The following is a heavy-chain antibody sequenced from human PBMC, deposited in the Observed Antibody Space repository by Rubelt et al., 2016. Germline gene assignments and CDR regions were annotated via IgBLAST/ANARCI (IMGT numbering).Heavy chain of an antibody. D-gene: IGHD4-17*01. CDR3: ARGWCYGDYQLDY. CDR2: ISYDGSNK. V-gene: IGHV3-30*04. J-gene: IGHJ4*02. Sequence: GKGLEWVAVISYDGSNKYYADSVKGRFTISRDNSKNTLYLQMNSLRAEDTAVYYCARGWCYGDYQLDYWGQGTLVTVSS.